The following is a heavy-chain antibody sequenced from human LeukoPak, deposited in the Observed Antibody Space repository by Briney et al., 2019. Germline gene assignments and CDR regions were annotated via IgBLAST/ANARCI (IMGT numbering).Heavy chain of an antibody. J-gene: IGHJ5*02. Sequence: GGSLRLSCAASGFTFSSYAMSWVRQAPGKGLEWVSAISGSGGSTYYADSVKGRFTISRDNSKNMLYLQMNSLRAEDTAVYYCAKAGVVATKKYNWFDPWGQGTLVTVSS. CDR1: GFTFSSYA. CDR2: ISGSGGST. V-gene: IGHV3-23*01. CDR3: AKAGVVATKKYNWFDP. D-gene: IGHD5-12*01.